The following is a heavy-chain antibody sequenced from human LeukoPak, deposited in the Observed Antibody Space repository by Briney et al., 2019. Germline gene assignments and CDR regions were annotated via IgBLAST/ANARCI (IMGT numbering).Heavy chain of an antibody. Sequence: GASVKVSCKASGYTFTSYGISWVRQAPGQGLEWMGWISANNGNTNYAQKLQGRVTITTDTTTRTAYMELRRLRSDDTAGYYCVRAYCSGGSCYSFYYYYYMAVWGKGTSVTVSS. CDR3: VRAYCSGGSCYSFYYYYYMAV. CDR1: GYTFTSYG. D-gene: IGHD2-15*01. CDR2: ISANNGNT. V-gene: IGHV1-18*01. J-gene: IGHJ6*03.